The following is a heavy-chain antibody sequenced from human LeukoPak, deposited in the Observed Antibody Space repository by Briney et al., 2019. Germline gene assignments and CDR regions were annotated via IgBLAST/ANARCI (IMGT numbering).Heavy chain of an antibody. D-gene: IGHD5-18*01. CDR1: GGSFSGYY. CDR3: ARGGRNTAMVIDY. Sequence: SETLSLTCAVYGGSFSGYYWSWIRQPPGKGLEWIGEINHSGSTNYNPSLKSRVTISVDTSRNQFSLKLSSVTAADTAVYYCARGGRNTAMVIDYWGQGTLVTVSS. CDR2: INHSGST. J-gene: IGHJ4*02. V-gene: IGHV4-34*01.